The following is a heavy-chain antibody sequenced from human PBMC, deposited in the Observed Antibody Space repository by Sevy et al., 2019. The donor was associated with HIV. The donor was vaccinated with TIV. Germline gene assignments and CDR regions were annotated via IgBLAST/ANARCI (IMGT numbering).Heavy chain of an antibody. Sequence: GGSLRLSCAASGFTFSNAWMSWVRQAPGKGLEWVAVIWYDGSNKYYADSVKGRFTISRDNSKNTLYLQMNSLRAEDTAVYYCARDRTGQWLVDYWGQGTLVTVSS. CDR3: ARDRTGQWLVDY. D-gene: IGHD6-19*01. CDR2: IWYDGSNK. V-gene: IGHV3-33*08. CDR1: GFTFSNAW. J-gene: IGHJ4*02.